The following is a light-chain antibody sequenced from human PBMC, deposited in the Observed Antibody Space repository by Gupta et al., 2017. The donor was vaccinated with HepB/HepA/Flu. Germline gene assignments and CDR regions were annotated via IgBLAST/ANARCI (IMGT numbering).Light chain of an antibody. Sequence: SYELTQPLSVSVALGHTARITCGGSNFESKNVHWYRPRPGQAPVLVIYRNTNRPPGIPERFSGSNSRNTATLTISRAQAGDEADYYCQVCHNNTAVVFGGGTKLTVL. V-gene: IGLV3-9*01. J-gene: IGLJ2*01. CDR3: QVCHNNTAVV. CDR2: RNT. CDR1: NFESKN.